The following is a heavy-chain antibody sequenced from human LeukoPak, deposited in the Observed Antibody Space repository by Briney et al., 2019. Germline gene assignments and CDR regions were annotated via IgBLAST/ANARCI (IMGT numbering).Heavy chain of an antibody. CDR3: AKDTIPNSSSWSIDK. V-gene: IGHV3-30*02. CDR1: EFTFSSYG. Sequence: GGSLRLSCAASEFTFSSYGMHWVRQAPGKGLEWVAFIRYDGSNKYYADSVKGRFTISRDNSKNTLYLQMNSLRAEDTAVYYCAKDTIPNSSSWSIDKWGQGTLVTVSS. D-gene: IGHD6-13*01. J-gene: IGHJ4*02. CDR2: IRYDGSNK.